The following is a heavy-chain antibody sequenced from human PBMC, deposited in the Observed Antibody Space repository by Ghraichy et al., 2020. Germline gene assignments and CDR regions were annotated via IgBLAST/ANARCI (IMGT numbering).Heavy chain of an antibody. CDR2: INHSGST. CDR3: ARGPTNPSRITMIASYFDY. V-gene: IGHV4-34*01. CDR1: GGSFSGYY. J-gene: IGHJ4*02. D-gene: IGHD3-22*01. Sequence: SQTLSLTCAVYGGSFSGYYWSWIRQPPGKGLEWIGEINHSGSTNYNPSLKSRVTISVDTSKNQFSLKLSSVTAADTAVYYCARGPTNPSRITMIASYFDYWGQGTLVTVSS.